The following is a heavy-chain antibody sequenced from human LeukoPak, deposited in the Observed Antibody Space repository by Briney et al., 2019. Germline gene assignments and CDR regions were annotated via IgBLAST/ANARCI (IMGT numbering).Heavy chain of an antibody. J-gene: IGHJ5*02. V-gene: IGHV3-11*04. CDR2: ISSSGSTI. Sequence: GGSLRLSCAASGFTFSDYYMSWIRQAPGKGLEWVSYISSSGSTIYYADSVKGRFTISRDNAKNSLYLQMNSLRAEDTAVYYCARFRGGGNSDLNWLDPWGQGTLVTVSS. D-gene: IGHD4-23*01. CDR1: GFTFSDYY. CDR3: ARFRGGGNSDLNWLDP.